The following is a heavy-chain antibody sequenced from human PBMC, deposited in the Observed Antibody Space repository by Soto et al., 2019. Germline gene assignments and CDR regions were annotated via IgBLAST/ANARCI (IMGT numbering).Heavy chain of an antibody. J-gene: IGHJ4*02. Sequence: GGSLRLSCAASGFTFSSYWMSWVRQAPGKGLEWVSAISGSGGSTYYADSVKGRFTISRDNSKNTLYLQMNSLRAEDTAVYYCAKGTVDLYDRFDDWGQGTLVTVSS. CDR2: ISGSGGST. V-gene: IGHV3-23*01. D-gene: IGHD3-16*01. CDR1: GFTFSSYW. CDR3: AKGTVDLYDRFDD.